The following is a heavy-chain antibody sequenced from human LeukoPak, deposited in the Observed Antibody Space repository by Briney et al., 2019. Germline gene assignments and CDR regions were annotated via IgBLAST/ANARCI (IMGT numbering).Heavy chain of an antibody. Sequence: GGSLRLSCEASGFTVSTNYMTWVRQAPGKGLEWVSVIYSGGSTFYADSVKGRFTISRDNSKNTLYLQMNSLRAEDTAVYYCARASIAASGYYFDYWGQGTLVTVSS. CDR3: ARASIAASGYYFDY. D-gene: IGHD6-6*01. CDR2: IYSGGST. V-gene: IGHV3-66*02. J-gene: IGHJ4*02. CDR1: GFTVSTNY.